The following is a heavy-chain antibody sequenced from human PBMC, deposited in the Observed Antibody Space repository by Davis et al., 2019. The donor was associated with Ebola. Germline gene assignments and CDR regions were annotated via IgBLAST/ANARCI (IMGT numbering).Heavy chain of an antibody. D-gene: IGHD5-18*01. CDR2: IIPIFGTA. CDR3: ARASGYSYGFYYYYGMDV. Sequence: SVKVSCKASGGTFSSYAISWVRQAPGQGLEWMGGIIPIFGTANYAQKFQGRVTITADESTSTAYMELSSLRSEDTAVYYCARASGYSYGFYYYYGMDVWGQGTTVTVSS. V-gene: IGHV1-69*13. J-gene: IGHJ6*02. CDR1: GGTFSSYA.